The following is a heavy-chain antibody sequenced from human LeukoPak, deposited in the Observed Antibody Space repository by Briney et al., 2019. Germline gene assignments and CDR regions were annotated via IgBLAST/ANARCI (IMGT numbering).Heavy chain of an antibody. V-gene: IGHV3-23*01. CDR3: AKNGDRGAYCTGGTCYPYFYYYMDV. D-gene: IGHD2-15*01. Sequence: GGTLRLSCAASGFTFSSYGMSWVRQAPGKGLEWVSAISSTGGTTYYADSVKGRFTISRDNSKNTLYLQMNSLRAEDTAIYYCAKNGDRGAYCTGGTCYPYFYYYMDVWGKGTTVTI. CDR2: ISSTGGTT. J-gene: IGHJ6*03. CDR1: GFTFSSYG.